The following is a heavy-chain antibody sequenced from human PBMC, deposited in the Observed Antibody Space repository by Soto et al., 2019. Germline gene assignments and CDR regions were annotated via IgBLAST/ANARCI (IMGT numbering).Heavy chain of an antibody. CDR2: IWYDGSNK. D-gene: IGHD2-21*02. CDR1: GFTFSSYG. J-gene: IGHJ6*01. CDR3: ARDFVVVTAIFHYYSYGMDV. V-gene: IGHV3-33*01. Sequence: PGGSLRLSCAASGFTFSSYGMHWVRLAPGKGLEWVAVIWYDGSNKYYADSVKGRFTIPRDNSKDTLYLQMNSLRAEDTAVYYCARDFVVVTAIFHYYSYGMDVWGHGTTVTASS.